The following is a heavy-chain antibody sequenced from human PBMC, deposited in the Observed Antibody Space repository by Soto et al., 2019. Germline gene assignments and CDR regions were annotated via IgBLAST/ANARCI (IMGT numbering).Heavy chain of an antibody. CDR2: IIPIFTTT. V-gene: IGHV1-69*13. Sequence: SVKVSCKASGGTFSNHAINWVRQAPGQGLEWMGRIIPIFTTTNYAQKFQGRVTITADESTITAYMELSSLKYDDTAIYYCAREVAADGTFREDVFDIWGQGTMVSV. J-gene: IGHJ3*02. D-gene: IGHD6-13*01. CDR3: AREVAADGTFREDVFDI. CDR1: GGTFSNHA.